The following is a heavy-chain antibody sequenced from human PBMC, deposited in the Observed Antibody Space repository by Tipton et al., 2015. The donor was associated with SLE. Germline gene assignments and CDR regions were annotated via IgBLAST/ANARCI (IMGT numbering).Heavy chain of an antibody. J-gene: IGHJ3*02. D-gene: IGHD2-2*03. CDR1: GGSINSGDYS. CDR2: IFHSGNA. V-gene: IGHV4-30-2*01. CDR3: ARGEMDFFDI. Sequence: LRLSCAVSGGSINSGDYSWSWIRQPPGKGLEWIGYIFHSGNAYYNPSLKSRVTISVDMSRNQFSLRLDSVTAADTALYYCARGEMDFFDIWGQGTVVSVSS.